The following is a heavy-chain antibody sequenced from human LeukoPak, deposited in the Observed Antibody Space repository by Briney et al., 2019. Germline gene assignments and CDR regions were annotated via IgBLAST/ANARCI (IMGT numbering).Heavy chain of an antibody. CDR2: IYYSGSA. V-gene: IGHV4-39*07. Sequence: KTSETLSLTCTVSGGSISSSNYYWGWIRQPPGKGLECIGSIYYSGSAYYNPSLKSRVTISVDTSKNQFSLKLSSVTAADTAVYYCARTYYYDSSGYPFDYWGQGTLVTVSS. CDR1: GGSISSSNYY. CDR3: ARTYYYDSSGYPFDY. J-gene: IGHJ4*02. D-gene: IGHD3-22*01.